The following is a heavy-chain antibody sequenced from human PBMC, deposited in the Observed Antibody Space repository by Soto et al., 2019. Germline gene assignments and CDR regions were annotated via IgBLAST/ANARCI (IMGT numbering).Heavy chain of an antibody. D-gene: IGHD4-17*01. CDR3: ARPLGGLTTVTTASGMDV. J-gene: IGHJ6*02. CDR2: ISSSGSTI. V-gene: IGHV3-48*03. CDR1: GFTFSSYE. Sequence: EVQLVESGGGLVQPGGSLRLSCAASGFTFSSYEMNWVRQAPGKGLEWGSYISSSGSTIYYADSVKGRFTISRDNAKNSLYLQMNSLRAEDTAVYYCARPLGGLTTVTTASGMDVWGQGTTVTVSS.